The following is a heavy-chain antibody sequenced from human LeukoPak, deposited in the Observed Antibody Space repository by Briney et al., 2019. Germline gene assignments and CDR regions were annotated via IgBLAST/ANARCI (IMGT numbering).Heavy chain of an antibody. J-gene: IGHJ4*02. CDR1: GGTFISYA. V-gene: IGHV1-69*13. Sequence: SVKVSCTASGGTFISYAISWVRQAPGQGLEWMGGIIPIFGTANYAQKFQGRVTITADESTSTAYMELSSLRSEDTAVYYCARGRDLDYGGNSGSGYWGQGTLVTVSS. CDR3: ARGRDLDYGGNSGSGY. D-gene: IGHD4-23*01. CDR2: IIPIFGTA.